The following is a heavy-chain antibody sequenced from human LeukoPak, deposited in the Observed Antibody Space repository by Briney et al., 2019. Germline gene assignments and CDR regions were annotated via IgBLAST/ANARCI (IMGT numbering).Heavy chain of an antibody. J-gene: IGHJ4*02. CDR1: GFTFSREW. CDR3: ARDGLPEAYYYDSSGAELDY. V-gene: IGHV3-7*01. CDR2: IKQEGSEK. Sequence: GWSLRLSCAASGFTFSREWMRWARQAAWKRLEWVANIKQEGSEKYYVDSMKGRFTISRDNAKNSLYLQMNSLRAEDTAVYYCARDGLPEAYYYDSSGAELDYWGQGTLVTVSS. D-gene: IGHD3-22*01.